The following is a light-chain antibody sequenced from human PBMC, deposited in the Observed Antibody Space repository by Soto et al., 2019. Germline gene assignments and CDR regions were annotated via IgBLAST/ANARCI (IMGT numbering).Light chain of an antibody. Sequence: QLVLTQSPSASASLGASVKLTCTLSSGHSSYAIAWHLQQPERGPRYLMKLNSDGSHSKGDGIPDRFSGSSSGAERYLTISSLQSEDEADYYCQTWGTGIHVFGGGTKLTV. CDR3: QTWGTGIHV. V-gene: IGLV4-69*01. CDR1: SGHSSYA. CDR2: LNSDGSH. J-gene: IGLJ2*01.